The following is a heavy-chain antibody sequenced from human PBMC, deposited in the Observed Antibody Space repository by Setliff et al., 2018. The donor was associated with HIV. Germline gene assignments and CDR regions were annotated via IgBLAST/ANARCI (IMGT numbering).Heavy chain of an antibody. J-gene: IGHJ5*02. D-gene: IGHD3-22*01. CDR1: GYTFSDYD. Sequence: ASVKVSCKASGYTFSDYDVAWVRQAPGQGLEWMGWISGYSGHTSYAQKIQGRVTMTTDTSTSTAYMELRSLRSDDTAVYYCARGAWDSSGYYYWFDPWGQGTLVTVSS. V-gene: IGHV1-18*01. CDR2: ISGYSGHT. CDR3: ARGAWDSSGYYYWFDP.